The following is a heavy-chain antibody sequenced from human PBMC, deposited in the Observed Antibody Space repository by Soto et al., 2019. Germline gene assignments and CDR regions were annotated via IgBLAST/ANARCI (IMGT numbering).Heavy chain of an antibody. CDR1: GFSINNFA. D-gene: IGHD3-3*01. CDR3: ARRHDLGGSHYYHGMDV. CDR2: TSYDGSNK. Sequence: QVQLVESGGGVVQPGRSLRLSCTASGFSINNFAMHWVRQAPGKGLEWVAVTSYDGSNKYYADSVKGRFTIYRDNSKNKLNVHMNSLRPEDTAVYHCARRHDLGGSHYYHGMDVWGQGASVTVSS. J-gene: IGHJ6*01. V-gene: IGHV3-30-3*01.